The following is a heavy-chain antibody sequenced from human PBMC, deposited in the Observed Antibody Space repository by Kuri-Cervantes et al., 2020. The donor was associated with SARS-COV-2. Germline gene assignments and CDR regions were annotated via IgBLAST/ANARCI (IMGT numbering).Heavy chain of an antibody. Sequence: SETLSLTCAVYGGSFSGYYWSWIRQPPGKGLEWIGEINHSGSTNYNPYIKRRVTISVDTSKNQFSLKLSSVTAADTAVYYCARHGSSSRCWNFNWFDPWGQGTLVTVSS. V-gene: IGHV4-34*01. D-gene: IGHD6-13*01. CDR3: ARHGSSSRCWNFNWFDP. J-gene: IGHJ5*02. CDR2: INHSGST. CDR1: GGSFSGYY.